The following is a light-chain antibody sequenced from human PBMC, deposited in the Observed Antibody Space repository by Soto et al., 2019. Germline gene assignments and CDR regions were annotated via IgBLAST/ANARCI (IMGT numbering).Light chain of an antibody. J-gene: IGKJ1*01. CDR2: DAS. Sequence: IVLTQSPDTLSLSPGERATLSCGASQSVNNYYLAWYQQKTGQAPRLLIYDASTRATGNPDRFSGSGSGTDFTLTISRLEPEDFAVYYCQQYGSSPTFGQGTKVEIK. V-gene: IGKV3-20*01. CDR3: QQYGSSPT. CDR1: QSVNNYY.